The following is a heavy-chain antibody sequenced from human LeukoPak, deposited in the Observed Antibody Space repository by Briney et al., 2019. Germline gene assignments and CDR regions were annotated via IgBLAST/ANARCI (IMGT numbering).Heavy chain of an antibody. D-gene: IGHD3-22*01. Sequence: GASVKVSCKASGYTFTSYYMHWVRQAPGQGLEWMGIINPSGGSTSYAQKFQGRVTMTRDMSTSTVYMELSSLRSEDTAVYYCASAYYYDSSGYYYRHDAFDIWGQGTMVTVSS. CDR3: ASAYYYDSSGYYYRHDAFDI. CDR1: GYTFTSYY. V-gene: IGHV1-46*01. J-gene: IGHJ3*02. CDR2: INPSGGST.